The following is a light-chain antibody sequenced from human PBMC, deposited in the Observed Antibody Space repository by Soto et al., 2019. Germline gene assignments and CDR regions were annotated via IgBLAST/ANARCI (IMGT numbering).Light chain of an antibody. Sequence: DIQMTQSPSSLSASVGDSVTITCRATQSISIFLNWYQQKPGKAPNLLIYAASLLQSGVPSRFSGSGSGTEFTLTISSLQSEDFAVYYCQQYNNWPPYTFGQGTKVDIK. CDR2: AAS. CDR1: QSISIF. CDR3: QQYNNWPPYT. V-gene: IGKV1-39*01. J-gene: IGKJ2*01.